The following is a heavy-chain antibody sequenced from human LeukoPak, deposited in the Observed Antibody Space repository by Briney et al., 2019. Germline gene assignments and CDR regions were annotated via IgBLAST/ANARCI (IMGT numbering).Heavy chain of an antibody. CDR1: GGSISTYY. CDR2: IYYSGST. V-gene: IGHV4-59*12. D-gene: IGHD3-10*01. J-gene: IGHJ6*03. CDR3: AREDSGSYYNFYYFYMDV. Sequence: SETLSLTCTVSGGSISTYYWTWIRQPPGKGLEWIGYIYYSGSTNYNPSLKSRVTLSVDTSKTQFYLSLSSVTAADTAVYYCAREDSGSYYNFYYFYMDVWGKGTTVTISS.